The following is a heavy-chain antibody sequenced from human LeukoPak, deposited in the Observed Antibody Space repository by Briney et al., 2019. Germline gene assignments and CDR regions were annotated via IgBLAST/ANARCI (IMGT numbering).Heavy chain of an antibody. Sequence: GESLEISCKGSGYSFTSYWIGWVRQMPGKGLEWMGIIYPGDSDTRYSPSFQGQVTISADKSISTAYLQWSSLKASDTAMYYCPRPSREAVPGDALIIWGQGTMFTVSS. D-gene: IGHD1-14*01. CDR2: IYPGDSDT. CDR3: PRPSREAVPGDALII. J-gene: IGHJ3*02. CDR1: GYSFTSYW. V-gene: IGHV5-51*01.